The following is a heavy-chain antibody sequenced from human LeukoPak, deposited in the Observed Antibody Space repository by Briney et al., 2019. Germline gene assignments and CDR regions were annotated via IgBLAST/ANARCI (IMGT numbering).Heavy chain of an antibody. CDR3: CGIAVAGIY. CDR2: ISGSGGST. V-gene: IGHV3-23*01. Sequence: PGGTLRLSCAASGFTFSSYGMSWVRQAPGKGLEWVSAISGSGGSTYYADSVKGRFTISRDNSKNTLYLQMNSLRAEDTAVYYCCGIAVAGIYWGQGTLVTASS. CDR1: GFTFSSYG. J-gene: IGHJ4*02. D-gene: IGHD6-19*01.